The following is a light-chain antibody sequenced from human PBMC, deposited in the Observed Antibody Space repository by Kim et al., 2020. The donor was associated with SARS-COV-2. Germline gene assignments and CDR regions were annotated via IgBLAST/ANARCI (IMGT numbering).Light chain of an antibody. V-gene: IGLV2-14*01. J-gene: IGLJ3*02. CDR3: SAYTTSNTLL. Sequence: QSALTQPASVSGSPGQSITISCTGTGSDIGNSNQVSWYQQYPGKAPKSMIWDVSKRSSGVSNRFSASKSGNTASLTISGLQAEDEADYYCSAYTTSNTLLFGGGTQLTVL. CDR2: DVS. CDR1: GSDIGNSNQ.